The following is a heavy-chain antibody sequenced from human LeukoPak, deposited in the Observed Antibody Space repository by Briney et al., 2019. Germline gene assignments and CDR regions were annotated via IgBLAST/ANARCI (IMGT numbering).Heavy chain of an antibody. V-gene: IGHV4-38-2*01. CDR1: GYSINSGFY. CDR2: IYHSGST. Sequence: SETLSLTRDVSGYSINSGFYWGWIRRPPGKGLEWIASIYHSGSTYYNPSLKSRATISVDASENQFSLKVTSVTAADTAVYYCASRVTVAAAKNFDSWGQGTLGTVSS. J-gene: IGHJ4*02. CDR3: ASRVTVAAAKNFDS. D-gene: IGHD2-15*01.